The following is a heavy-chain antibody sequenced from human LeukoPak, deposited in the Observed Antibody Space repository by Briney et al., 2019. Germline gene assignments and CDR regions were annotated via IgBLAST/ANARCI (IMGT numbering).Heavy chain of an antibody. CDR1: GFTFSSYS. Sequence: GGSLRLSCAASGFTFSSYSMNWVRQAPGKGLEWVSSISSSSSYIYYADSVKGRFTISRDNAKNSLYLQMNSLRAEDTAVYYCARVAPEERRREADYWGQGTLVTVSS. CDR3: ARVAPEERRREADY. J-gene: IGHJ4*02. CDR2: ISSSSSYI. D-gene: IGHD1-1*01. V-gene: IGHV3-21*01.